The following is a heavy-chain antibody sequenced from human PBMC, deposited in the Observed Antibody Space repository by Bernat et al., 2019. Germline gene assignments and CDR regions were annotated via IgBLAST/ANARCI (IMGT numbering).Heavy chain of an antibody. V-gene: IGHV3-21*01. CDR1: GFTFSSYS. CDR3: ARDGNYYGSGTPQTYFDY. J-gene: IGHJ4*02. D-gene: IGHD3-10*01. CDR2: ISSSSYI. Sequence: EVQLVESGGGLVKPGGSLRLSCAASGFTFSSYSMNWVRQAPGKVLEWVSSISSSSYIYYADSVKGRFTIYRDNAKNSLYLQMNSLRAEDTAVYYCARDGNYYGSGTPQTYFDYWGQGTLVTVSS.